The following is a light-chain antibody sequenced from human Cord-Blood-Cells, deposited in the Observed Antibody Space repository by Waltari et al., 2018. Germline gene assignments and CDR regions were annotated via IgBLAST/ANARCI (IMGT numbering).Light chain of an antibody. V-gene: IGKV1-33*01. Sequence: DIQMTQSPSSLSASVGDRVTITCQASQDISNYLNWYQQKPGKAPKLRIYDASNLETGVPSRFSGSGSGTDFTFTISSLQPEDIATYYCQQYDNLPVFTFGPGTKVDIK. CDR1: QDISNY. CDR2: DAS. J-gene: IGKJ3*01. CDR3: QQYDNLPVFT.